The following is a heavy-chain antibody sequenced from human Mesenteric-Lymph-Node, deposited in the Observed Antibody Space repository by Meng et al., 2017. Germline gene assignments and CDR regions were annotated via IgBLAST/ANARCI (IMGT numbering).Heavy chain of an antibody. V-gene: IGHV3-72*01. J-gene: IGHJ4*01. D-gene: IGHD4-11*01. Sequence: EVQLVESGGDLVLPGGSRRLSFAASGFTFSDHYMDWVRQAPGKGLEWVGRSRNKAKSYTTDYAASVKGRFTIVRDDSKNSVYLQMDSLKTEDTALYYCARSNNGDYWGHGTLVTVSS. CDR1: GFTFSDHY. CDR3: ARSNNGDY. CDR2: SRNKAKSYTT.